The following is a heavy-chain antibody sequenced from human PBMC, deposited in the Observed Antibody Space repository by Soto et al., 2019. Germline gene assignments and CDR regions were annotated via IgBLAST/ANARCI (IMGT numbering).Heavy chain of an antibody. V-gene: IGHV3-11*05. Sequence: QVQLVESGGGLVKPGGSLRLSCAASGFTFSDYYMSWIRQAPGKGLEWVSYISSSSSYTNYADSVKGRFTISRDNAKNSLYLQMNSLRAEDTAVYYCAREFHDYGDYGPYYYHGMDVWGQGTTVTVSS. CDR1: GFTFSDYY. CDR3: AREFHDYGDYGPYYYHGMDV. CDR2: ISSSSSYT. J-gene: IGHJ6*02. D-gene: IGHD4-17*01.